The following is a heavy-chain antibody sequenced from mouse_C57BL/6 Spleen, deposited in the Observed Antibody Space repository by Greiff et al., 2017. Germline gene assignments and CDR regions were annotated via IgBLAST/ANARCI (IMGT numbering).Heavy chain of an antibody. V-gene: IGHV1-42*01. CDR2: INPSTGGT. Sequence: VQLQQSGPELVKPGASVKISCKASGYSFTGYYMNWVKQSPEKSLEWIGEINPSTGGTTYNQKFKAKATLTVDKSSSTAYMQLESLTSEDSAVYYCARGSPLYFDVWGTGTTVTVSS. J-gene: IGHJ1*03. CDR3: ARGSPLYFDV. CDR1: GYSFTGYY.